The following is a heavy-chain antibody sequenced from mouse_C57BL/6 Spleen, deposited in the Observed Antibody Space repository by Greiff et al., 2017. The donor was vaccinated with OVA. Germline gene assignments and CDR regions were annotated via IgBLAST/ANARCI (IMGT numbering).Heavy chain of an antibody. CDR3: TRDYYSDY. Sequence: VQRVESGAELVRPGASVTLSCKASGYTFTDYEMHWVKQTPVHGLEWIGAIDPETGGTAYNQKFKGKAILTADKSSSTAYMELRSLTSEDSAVYYCTRDYYSDYWGQGTTLTVSS. CDR2: IDPETGGT. J-gene: IGHJ2*01. D-gene: IGHD1-1*01. CDR1: GYTFTDYE. V-gene: IGHV1-15*01.